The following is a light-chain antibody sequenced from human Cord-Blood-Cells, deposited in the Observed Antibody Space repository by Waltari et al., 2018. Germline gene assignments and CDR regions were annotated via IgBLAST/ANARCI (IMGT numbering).Light chain of an antibody. CDR1: QSVLYSSNNKNY. CDR2: WAS. Sequence: DIVMTQSPDSLVVSLGERATINCKSSQSVLYSSNNKNYLAWYQQKPGQPPKLLIYWASIRESGVPDRFSGSGSGTDFTLTISSLQAEDVAVYYCQQYYSTPQTFGQGTKVEIK. CDR3: QQYYSTPQT. J-gene: IGKJ1*01. V-gene: IGKV4-1*01.